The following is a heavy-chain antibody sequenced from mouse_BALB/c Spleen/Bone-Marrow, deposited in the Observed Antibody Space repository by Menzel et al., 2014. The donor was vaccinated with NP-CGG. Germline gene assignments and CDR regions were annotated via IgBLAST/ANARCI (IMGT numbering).Heavy chain of an antibody. CDR3: ARVYGWYFDV. CDR1: GFTFSSYG. V-gene: IGHV5-6-3*01. J-gene: IGHJ1*01. CDR2: INNNGGST. Sequence: DVKLVESGGGLVQPGGSLKLSCVASGFTFSSYGMSWVRQTPDKRLELVATINNNGGSTYYPDSVKGQFTISIDNAKNPLYLQMSSLKSEDTAMYYCARVYGWYFDVWGAGTTVTVSS. D-gene: IGHD1-1*01.